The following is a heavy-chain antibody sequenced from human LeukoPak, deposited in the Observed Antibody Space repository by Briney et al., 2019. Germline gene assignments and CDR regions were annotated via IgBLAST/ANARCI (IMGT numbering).Heavy chain of an antibody. Sequence: GGSLRLSCTASGLTFSDYAMSWFRQAPGKGLEWVSGITSGFTPLYADSVKGRFTISRDNSKNTFHLQLNSLRAEDTAVYCCAKDVSDSRVADVFLEYWGQGTLVTVSS. CDR3: AKDVSDSRVADVFLEY. J-gene: IGHJ4*02. CDR2: ITSGFTP. V-gene: IGHV3-23*01. D-gene: IGHD3-3*01. CDR1: GLTFSDYA.